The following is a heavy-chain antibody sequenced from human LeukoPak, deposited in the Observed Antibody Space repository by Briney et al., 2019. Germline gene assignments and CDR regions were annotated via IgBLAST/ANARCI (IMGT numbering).Heavy chain of an antibody. CDR1: GFTFNTYW. D-gene: IGHD3-3*02. CDR3: ATRAHFWGGPGG. Sequence: GGSLRLSCAASGFTFNTYWMNWVRQAPGKGLEWVANIKQDGSEKYYVDSVKGRFTISRDNAKNSLFLQMNSLRVEDTAVYYCATRAHFWGGPGGWGQGTLVTVSS. V-gene: IGHV3-7*01. CDR2: IKQDGSEK. J-gene: IGHJ4*02.